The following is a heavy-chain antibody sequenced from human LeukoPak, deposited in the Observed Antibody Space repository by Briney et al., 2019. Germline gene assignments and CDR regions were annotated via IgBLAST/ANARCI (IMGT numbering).Heavy chain of an antibody. Sequence: TGGSLRLSCTASGFTFSDYYMSWIRQTPGKGLEWLSYISTRDNTIQYADSVKGRFTISRDNANNSVFLQMNNLRAEDSAIYYCARGARWAYYFDYWGQGSLVTVSS. V-gene: IGHV3-11*01. D-gene: IGHD4-23*01. CDR3: ARGARWAYYFDY. CDR1: GFTFSDYY. J-gene: IGHJ4*02. CDR2: ISTRDNTI.